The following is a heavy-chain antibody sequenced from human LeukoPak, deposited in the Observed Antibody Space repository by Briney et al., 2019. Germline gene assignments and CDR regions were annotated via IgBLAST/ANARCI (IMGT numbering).Heavy chain of an antibody. D-gene: IGHD6-13*01. CDR1: GGSISSSSYY. CDR3: ASLGIAAAGLKFDY. V-gene: IGHV4-39*07. CDR2: IYYSGST. J-gene: IGHJ4*02. Sequence: SETLSLTCTVSGGSISSSSYYWGWIRQPPGKGLEWIGSIYYSGSTYYNPSLKSRVTISVDTSKNQFSLKLSSVTAADTAVYYCASLGIAAAGLKFDYWGQGTLVTVSS.